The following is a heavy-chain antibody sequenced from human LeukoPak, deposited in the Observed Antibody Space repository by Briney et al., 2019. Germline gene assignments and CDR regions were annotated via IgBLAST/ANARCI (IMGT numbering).Heavy chain of an antibody. CDR1: GGSFSGYY. CDR2: INHSGST. V-gene: IGHV4-34*01. J-gene: IGHJ4*02. D-gene: IGHD6-13*01. CDR3: ARGICESGPRIAAAGTDY. Sequence: SETLSLTCAVYGGSFSGYYWSWIRQPPGKGLEWIGEINHSGSTNYNPSPKSRVTISVDTSKNQFSLKLSSVTAADTAVYYCARGICESGPRIAAAGTDYWGPGTLVTVSS.